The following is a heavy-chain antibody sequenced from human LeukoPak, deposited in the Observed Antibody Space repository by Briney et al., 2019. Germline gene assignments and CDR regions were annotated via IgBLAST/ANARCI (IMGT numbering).Heavy chain of an antibody. CDR3: ARDFAVDYFDY. CDR2: ISAYNGNT. D-gene: IGHD3-3*01. V-gene: IGHV1-18*01. Sequence: SVKVSCKASGYTFTSYGISWVRQAPGQGLEWMGWISAYNGNTNYAQKFQGRVTMTRDTSTSTVYMELSSLRSEDTAVYYCARDFAVDYFDYWGQGTLVTVSS. J-gene: IGHJ4*02. CDR1: GYTFTSYG.